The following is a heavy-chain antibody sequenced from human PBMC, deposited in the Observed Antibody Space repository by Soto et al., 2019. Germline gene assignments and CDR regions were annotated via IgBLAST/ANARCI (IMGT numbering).Heavy chain of an antibody. V-gene: IGHV3-74*01. CDR2: MNSDGRTT. CDR3: ATAEVDY. Sequence: GGSLRLSCAASGFNFGNNWMHWVRQAPGKGLEWVSRMNSDGRTTHYADSVKGRFTVSRDNAKNTLYLQMNSLRAEDTAVYYCATAEVDYWGPGTLVTVSS. CDR1: GFNFGNNW. J-gene: IGHJ4*02.